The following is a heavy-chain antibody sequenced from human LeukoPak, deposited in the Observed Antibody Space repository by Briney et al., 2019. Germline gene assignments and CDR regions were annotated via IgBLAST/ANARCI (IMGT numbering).Heavy chain of an antibody. CDR1: GYSFTSYW. J-gene: IGHJ6*02. CDR2: IDPSDSYT. D-gene: IGHD6-19*01. V-gene: IGHV5-10-1*01. Sequence: GESLKIPCKGSGYSFTSYWISWVRQMPGKGLEWMGRIDPSDSYTNYSPSFQGHVTISADKSISTAYLQWSSLKASDTAMYYCARYNSSGWYQDVWGQGTTVTVSS. CDR3: ARYNSSGWYQDV.